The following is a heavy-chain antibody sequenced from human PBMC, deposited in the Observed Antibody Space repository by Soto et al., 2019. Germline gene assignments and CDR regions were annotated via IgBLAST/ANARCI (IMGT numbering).Heavy chain of an antibody. CDR2: IIPMFGTA. J-gene: IGHJ4*02. Sequence: QVQLVQSGAEVKKPEASVKVSCKAPGGTFSTYAISWVRQAPGQGLEWMGGIIPMFGTANYAQRFQDRVTITADESTNTVYLELSRLRSDDTAVYFCASGIQLWLRRINYVYSGWGQGTLVTVSS. CDR3: ASGIQLWLRRINYVYSG. CDR1: GGTFSTYA. D-gene: IGHD5-18*01. V-gene: IGHV1-69*12.